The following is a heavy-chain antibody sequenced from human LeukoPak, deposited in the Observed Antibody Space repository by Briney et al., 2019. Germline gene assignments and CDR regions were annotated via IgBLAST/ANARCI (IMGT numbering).Heavy chain of an antibody. Sequence: GGSLRLSCAASGFTLSSYWMHWVRQAPGRGLVWVSRSNSDGTNTSYADSVKGRFTISRDNAKNTLYLQMNSLRAEDTAVYYCARGGQQLVLGSTTDYWGQGTLVTVSS. CDR3: ARGGQQLVLGSTTDY. CDR2: SNSDGTNT. V-gene: IGHV3-74*01. D-gene: IGHD6-13*01. J-gene: IGHJ4*02. CDR1: GFTLSSYW.